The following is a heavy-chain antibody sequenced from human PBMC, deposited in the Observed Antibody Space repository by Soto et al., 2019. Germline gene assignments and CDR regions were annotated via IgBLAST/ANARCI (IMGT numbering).Heavy chain of an antibody. CDR1: EGTSVDFG. V-gene: IGHV3-30*18. CDR2: ISYDGNIK. Sequence: RDPCGVAEGTSVDFGMHCIIKKTGKGLEWVASISYDGNIKYSADSVKGRFTISRDNSKNTLYLQMNSLRSEDTAVYFCAKDGAIAAADYFFAYWGQGSLVTVSS. D-gene: IGHD6-13*01. CDR3: AKDGAIAAADYFFAY. J-gene: IGHJ4*02.